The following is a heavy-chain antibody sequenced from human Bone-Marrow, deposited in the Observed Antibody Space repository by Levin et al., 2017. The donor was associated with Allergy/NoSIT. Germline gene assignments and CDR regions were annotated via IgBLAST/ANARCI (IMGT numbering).Heavy chain of an antibody. Sequence: SETLSLTCAVYGGSFNDYFWSWIRQSPGKGLEWIGEINHSGATKYNPSLKSRVTISLDTSKNQLSLTLRSVTAADTAVYYCARSPRTPLWVGDLLYYHHGGMDVWGQGTTVTVSS. D-gene: IGHD3-10*01. V-gene: IGHV4-34*01. CDR3: ARSPRTPLWVGDLLYYHHGGMDV. CDR2: INHSGAT. J-gene: IGHJ6*02. CDR1: GGSFNDYF.